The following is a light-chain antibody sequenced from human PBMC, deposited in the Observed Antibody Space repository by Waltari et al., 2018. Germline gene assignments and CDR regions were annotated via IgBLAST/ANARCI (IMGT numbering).Light chain of an antibody. CDR3: SSYAGSSKGV. CDR2: AVS. CDR1: SSDVGNYKR. J-gene: IGLJ2*01. Sequence: QSALTQPASVSGSPGPSITIPCTGTSSDVGNYKRLSWYQQHPGKAPKLMIYAVSKRPSGVSDRFSGSKSGDMASLTISGLQPEDEAEYFCSSYAGSSKGVFGGGTKVTVL. V-gene: IGLV2-23*02.